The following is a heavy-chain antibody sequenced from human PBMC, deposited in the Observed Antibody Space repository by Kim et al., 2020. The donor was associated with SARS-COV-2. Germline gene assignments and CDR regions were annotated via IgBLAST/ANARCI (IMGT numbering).Heavy chain of an antibody. CDR2: IRYDGNNK. CDR3: AKDSTRYYSGSGRYYLGFDN. Sequence: GGSLRLSCAASGFTFSTCGMHWVRQAPGKGLEWVAVIRYDGNNKYYADSLKGRFTISRDNSKNALYLQMNSLRAEDTAVYYCAKDSTRYYSGSGRYYLGFDNWGQGTLVTVSS. V-gene: IGHV3-33*03. J-gene: IGHJ4*02. CDR1: GFTFSTCG. D-gene: IGHD3-10*01.